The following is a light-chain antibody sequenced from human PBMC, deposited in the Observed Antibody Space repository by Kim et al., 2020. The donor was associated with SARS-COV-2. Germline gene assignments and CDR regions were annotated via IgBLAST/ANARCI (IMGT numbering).Light chain of an antibody. Sequence: SESVGDRVTITCRASQTITTYLNWYQQQPEKAPKLLIYAASSLQSGAPSRFRGGGSGTDFTLTINNLQPEDLATYYCQQSFSTPYTFGQGTKLEI. V-gene: IGKV1-39*01. CDR2: AAS. CDR1: QTITTY. CDR3: QQSFSTPYT. J-gene: IGKJ2*01.